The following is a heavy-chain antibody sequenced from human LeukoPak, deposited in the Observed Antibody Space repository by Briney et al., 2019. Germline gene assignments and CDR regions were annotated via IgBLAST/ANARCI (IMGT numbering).Heavy chain of an antibody. CDR1: GFTFSSYG. V-gene: IGHV3-30*02. D-gene: IGHD2-2*01. Sequence: PGGSLRLSCAASGFTFSSYGMHWVRQAPGKGLEWVAFIRYDGSNKYYADSVKGRFTISRDNSKNTLYLQMNSLRAEDTAVYYCAKVASLGYCSSTSCREDLDIWGQGTMVTVSS. CDR2: IRYDGSNK. CDR3: AKVASLGYCSSTSCREDLDI. J-gene: IGHJ3*02.